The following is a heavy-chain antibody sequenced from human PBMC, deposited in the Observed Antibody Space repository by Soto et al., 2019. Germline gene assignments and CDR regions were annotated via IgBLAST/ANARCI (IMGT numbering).Heavy chain of an antibody. CDR1: GYTLTKLS. V-gene: IGHV1-24*01. D-gene: IGHD3-22*01. J-gene: IGHJ3*02. Sequence: ASVKVSCKVSGYTLTKLSMHWVRQAPGKGLEWMGGFDPEDGETIYAQKLQGRVTMTEDTYKDTAYMELRSLRSEDTAVYYCETAITMIVVAADAFDIWGQGTMVTV. CDR2: FDPEDGET. CDR3: ETAITMIVVAADAFDI.